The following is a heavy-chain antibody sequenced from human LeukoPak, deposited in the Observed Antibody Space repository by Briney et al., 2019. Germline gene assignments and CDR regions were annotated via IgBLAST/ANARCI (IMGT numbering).Heavy chain of an antibody. CDR1: GFTFDEYA. D-gene: IGHD4-23*01. V-gene: IGHV3-9*01. Sequence: PGGSLRLSCAASGFTFDEYAMHWVRQAPGKGLEWVSGISWNSGSIGYADSVKGRFTISRDNSKNTLYLQMNSLRPEDTAVYYCAILLPRHYDGNSPGGWGQGVLVTVSS. J-gene: IGHJ4*02. CDR3: AILLPRHYDGNSPGG. CDR2: ISWNSGSI.